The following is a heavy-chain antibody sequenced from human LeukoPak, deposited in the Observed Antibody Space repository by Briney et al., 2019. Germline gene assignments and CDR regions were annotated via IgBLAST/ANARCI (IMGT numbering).Heavy chain of an antibody. V-gene: IGHV3-15*01. CDR2: INSNTDGGTT. J-gene: IGHJ4*02. CDR1: GYTFSNSC. CDR3: TTGLGGYYDYVWGSELFDY. Sequence: GGSVRLSCAASGYTFSNSCMSWVRQAPGKGLEWVGRINSNTDGGTTDYAAPMKGRFTISRDDSKNTLYLQMNSLKTEDTAVYYCTTGLGGYYDYVWGSELFDYWGQGTLVTVSS. D-gene: IGHD3-16*01.